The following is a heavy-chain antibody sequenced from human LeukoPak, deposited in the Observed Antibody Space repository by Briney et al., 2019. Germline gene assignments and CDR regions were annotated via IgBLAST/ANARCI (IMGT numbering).Heavy chain of an antibody. Sequence: GGSLRLSCAASGFTFSSDAMSWVRQAPGKGLQWVSGISGSGSSTYYADSVKGRFTISRDNSKNTLYLQMNSLRAEDTAVYHCERSRDGYNYWAADFDYWGQGTLVTVSS. D-gene: IGHD5-24*01. V-gene: IGHV3-23*01. CDR2: ISGSGSST. J-gene: IGHJ4*02. CDR3: ERSRDGYNYWAADFDY. CDR1: GFTFSSDA.